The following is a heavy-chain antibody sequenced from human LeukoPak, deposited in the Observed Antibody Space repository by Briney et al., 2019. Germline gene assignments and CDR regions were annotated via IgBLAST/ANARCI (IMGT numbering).Heavy chain of an antibody. CDR3: ARASAWELLHVFDY. Sequence: SETLSLTCTVSGGSISSYYWSWIRQPPGKGLEWIGYIYYSGSTNYNPSLKSRVTISVDTSKNQFSLKLSSVTAADTAVYYCARASAWELLHVFDYWGQGTLVTVSS. CDR2: IYYSGST. D-gene: IGHD1-26*01. V-gene: IGHV4-59*12. J-gene: IGHJ4*02. CDR1: GGSISSYY.